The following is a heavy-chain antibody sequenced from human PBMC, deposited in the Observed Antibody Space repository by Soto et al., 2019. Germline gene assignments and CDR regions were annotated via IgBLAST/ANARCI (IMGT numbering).Heavy chain of an antibody. J-gene: IGHJ6*02. V-gene: IGHV3-48*03. CDR2: ISSSGSTI. CDR3: ARQAIKYCSSTSCLYYYYGMDV. Sequence: GGSLRLSCAASGFTFSSYEMNWVRQAPGKGLEWVSYISSSGSTIYYADSVKGRFTISRDNAKNSLYLQMNSLRAEDTAVYYCARQAIKYCSSTSCLYYYYGMDVWGQGTTVTVSS. CDR1: GFTFSSYE. D-gene: IGHD2-2*01.